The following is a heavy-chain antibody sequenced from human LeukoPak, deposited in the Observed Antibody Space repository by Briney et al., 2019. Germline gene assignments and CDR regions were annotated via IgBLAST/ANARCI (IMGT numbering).Heavy chain of an antibody. Sequence: GGSLRLSCAASAFTFSGYSMTWVRQAPGKGLEWVSYISSSSSIMSYADSVKGRFTISKDNAKNTVYLQMNSLRGDDTAVYYCAIGSYIRNFDYWGQGTLVTVSS. D-gene: IGHD3-10*01. CDR1: AFTFSGYS. V-gene: IGHV3-48*04. J-gene: IGHJ4*02. CDR3: AIGSYIRNFDY. CDR2: ISSSSSIM.